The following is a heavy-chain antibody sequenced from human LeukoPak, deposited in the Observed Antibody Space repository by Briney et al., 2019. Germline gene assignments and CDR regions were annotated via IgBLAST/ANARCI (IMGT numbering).Heavy chain of an antibody. J-gene: IGHJ5*02. CDR1: GFAFSGYP. CDR2: ISYDGSNK. V-gene: IGHV3-30-3*01. Sequence: PGGSLRLSCAASGFAFSGYPIHWVRQAPGKGLEWVAVISYDGSNKYYADSVKGRFTISRDNSKNTLYLQMNSLRAEDTAVYYCARGDGHYSWFDPWGQGTLVTVSS. CDR3: ARGDGHYSWFDP.